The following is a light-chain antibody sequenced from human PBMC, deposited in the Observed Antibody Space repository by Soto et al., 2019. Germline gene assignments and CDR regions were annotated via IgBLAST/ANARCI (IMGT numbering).Light chain of an antibody. J-gene: IGLJ1*01. Sequence: QSALTQPTSVSGSPGQSITISCTGTSSDVGGRDHVSWYQQHPGKAPKLMIYDVSNRPSGVSNRFSGSKSGNTASLTISGLQAEYEADYYCCSYTTSTTGVFGTGTKVTVL. CDR2: DVS. CDR1: SSDVGGRDH. V-gene: IGLV2-14*01. CDR3: CSYTTSTTGV.